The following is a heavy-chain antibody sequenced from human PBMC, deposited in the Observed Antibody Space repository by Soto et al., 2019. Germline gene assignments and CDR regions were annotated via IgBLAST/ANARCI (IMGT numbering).Heavy chain of an antibody. Sequence: QVQLQQWGAGLLKPSETLSLTCAVYGGFVTSGSYYWSWIRQPPGKGLEWIGEMSHSGGTHFNPYLKSRGHISVETSKNQFTLKMSSVTAADTALYYCARVERGTATTVVDAFDIWGPGTMVTVSS. CDR2: MSHSGGT. J-gene: IGHJ3*02. D-gene: IGHD1-1*01. CDR1: GGFVTSGSYY. V-gene: IGHV4-34*01. CDR3: ARVERGTATTVVDAFDI.